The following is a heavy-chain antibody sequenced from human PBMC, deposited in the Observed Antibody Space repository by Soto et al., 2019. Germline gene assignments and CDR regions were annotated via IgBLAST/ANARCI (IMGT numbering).Heavy chain of an antibody. CDR2: IYYSGST. CDR1: GVSISSGGYS. V-gene: IGHV4-61*08. D-gene: IGHD6-19*01. Sequence: SETLSLTCTVSGVSISSGGYSWSWIRQPPGKGLEWIGYIYYSGSTNYNPSLKSRVTISVDTSKNQFSLKLSSVTAADTAVYYCASSSGWRDVFDYWGQGTLVTVSS. J-gene: IGHJ4*02. CDR3: ASSSGWRDVFDY.